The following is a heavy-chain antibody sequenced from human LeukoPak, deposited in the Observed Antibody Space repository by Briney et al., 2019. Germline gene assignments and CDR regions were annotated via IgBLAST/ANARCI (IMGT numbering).Heavy chain of an antibody. D-gene: IGHD4-23*01. Sequence: GGSLRLSCAASGFTFSSYAMSWVRQAPGKGLEWVSVIYSGGSTYYADSVKGRFTTSRDNSKNTLYLQMNSLRAEDTAVYYCARDLWATVVTPGGDYWGQGTLVTVSS. CDR3: ARDLWATVVTPGGDY. CDR1: GFTFSSYA. J-gene: IGHJ4*02. V-gene: IGHV3-66*01. CDR2: IYSGGST.